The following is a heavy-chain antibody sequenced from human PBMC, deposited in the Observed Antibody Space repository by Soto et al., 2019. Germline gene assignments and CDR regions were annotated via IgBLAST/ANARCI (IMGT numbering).Heavy chain of an antibody. CDR3: AREGGESSDGLYYFDS. CDR1: CGSTVGDNC. Sequence: SETLSVTSTFSCGSTVGDNCFSWIRHAPGKGLEWIGHIYYSGNTDYNPSLNSLLAISIDTSKNQFSLKLSSVTAADTAVYFCAREGGESSDGLYYFDSWGQGSLVTVSS. J-gene: IGHJ4*02. D-gene: IGHD3-16*01. V-gene: IGHV4-30-4*08. CDR2: IYYSGNT.